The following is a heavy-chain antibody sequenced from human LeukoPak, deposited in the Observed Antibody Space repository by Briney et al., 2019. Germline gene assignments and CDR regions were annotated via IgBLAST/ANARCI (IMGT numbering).Heavy chain of an antibody. V-gene: IGHV4-61*01. Sequence: PSETLSLTCTVSGGSVSGGNYYCSWTRHSPGKGLEWIGYIHYSGSTVYSPSLKSRVTMSIDTSKNQFSLNLSSVTAADTAVYYCARTGSTGGYWGQGTLVTVSS. D-gene: IGHD1-14*01. CDR1: GGSVSGGNYY. CDR3: ARTGSTGGY. CDR2: IHYSGST. J-gene: IGHJ4*02.